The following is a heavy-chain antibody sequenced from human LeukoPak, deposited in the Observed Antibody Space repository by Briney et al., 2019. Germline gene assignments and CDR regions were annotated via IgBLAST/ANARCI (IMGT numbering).Heavy chain of an antibody. Sequence: AGGSLRLSCAASGFTFSNYAMTRVRQAPGKGLEWVSAISGSDGSTYYSDSVTGRFTISRDNLQNTLYLQMSSLRADDTAVYYCAKDGYDFWSAYQIDLWGQGTLVTVSS. V-gene: IGHV3-23*01. D-gene: IGHD3-3*01. J-gene: IGHJ5*02. CDR3: AKDGYDFWSAYQIDL. CDR2: ISGSDGST. CDR1: GFTFSNYA.